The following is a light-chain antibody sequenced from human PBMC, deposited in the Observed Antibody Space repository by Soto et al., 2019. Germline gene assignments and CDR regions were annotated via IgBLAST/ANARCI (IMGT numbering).Light chain of an antibody. V-gene: IGKV3-15*01. CDR1: QSVSSN. CDR3: HQYNNWPPYT. CDR2: GAS. J-gene: IGKJ2*01. Sequence: EIVMTQSPATLSVSPGERATLSCRASQSVSSNLAWYQQKPGQAPRILIYGASTRATGIPARFSGSGSGTEYSLTISSLQSADFVVYYCHQYNNWPPYTFGQGTKLEIK.